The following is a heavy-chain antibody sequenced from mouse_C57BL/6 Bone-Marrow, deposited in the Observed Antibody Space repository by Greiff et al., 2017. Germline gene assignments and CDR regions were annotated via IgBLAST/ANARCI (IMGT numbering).Heavy chain of an antibody. J-gene: IGHJ2*01. CDR1: GFSLTSYA. CDR3: ARNYDY. CDR2: IWTGGGT. Sequence: QVQLQQSGPGLVAPSQSLSITCTVSGFSLTSYAISWVRQPPGKGLEWLGGIWTGGGTNYNSALKSRLSISKDNSKSQVFLKMNSLQTDDTARYYCARNYDYWGKGTTLTVSS. V-gene: IGHV2-9-1*01.